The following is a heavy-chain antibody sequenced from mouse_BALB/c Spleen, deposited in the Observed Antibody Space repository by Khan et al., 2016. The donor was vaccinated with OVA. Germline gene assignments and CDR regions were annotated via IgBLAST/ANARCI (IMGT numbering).Heavy chain of an antibody. CDR1: GYSFSTYY. V-gene: IGHV1S135*01. CDR2: IDPFNGAT. Sequence: VQLQQSGPELMKPGASVKISCKASGYSFSTYYIHWVTRSHGKTLEWIGYIDPFNGATTYNQKFKGKATLTVDKSSSTAYMHLTSLTSEDSAVYYCAKHGSTSWFDYWGQGTLVTVSA. J-gene: IGHJ3*01. D-gene: IGHD1-1*01. CDR3: AKHGSTSWFDY.